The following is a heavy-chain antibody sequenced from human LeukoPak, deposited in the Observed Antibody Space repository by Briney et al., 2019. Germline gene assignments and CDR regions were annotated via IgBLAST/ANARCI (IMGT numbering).Heavy chain of an antibody. CDR2: IYYSGST. Sequence: WETLSLTCTVSGGSISSYYWSWIRQPPGKGLEWIGYIYYSGSTNYNPSLKSRVTISVDTSKNQFSLKLSSVTAADTAVYYCARIVIAAAEGYFDYWGQGTLVTVSS. D-gene: IGHD6-13*01. CDR3: ARIVIAAAEGYFDY. CDR1: GGSISSYY. J-gene: IGHJ4*02. V-gene: IGHV4-59*01.